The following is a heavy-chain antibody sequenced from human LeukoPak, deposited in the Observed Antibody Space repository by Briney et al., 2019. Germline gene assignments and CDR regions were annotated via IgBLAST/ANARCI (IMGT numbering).Heavy chain of an antibody. CDR1: GYTFTSYD. J-gene: IGHJ5*02. CDR2: MNPNSGNT. Sequence: ASVKVSGKASGYTFTSYDINWVRQATGQGLEWMGWMNPNSGNTGYAQKFQGRVTMTRNTSISTAYMELSSLRSEDTAVYYCAKTGRHYDSSYNWFDPWGQGTLVTVSS. V-gene: IGHV1-8*01. CDR3: AKTGRHYDSSYNWFDP. D-gene: IGHD3-22*01.